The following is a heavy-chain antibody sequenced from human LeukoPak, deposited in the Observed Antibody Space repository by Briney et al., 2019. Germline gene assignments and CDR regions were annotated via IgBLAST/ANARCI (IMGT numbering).Heavy chain of an antibody. Sequence: GGSLRLSCAASGFTFSSYGMHWVRQAPGKGLEWVAVISYDGSNKYYADSVKGRFTISRDNSKNTLYLQMNSLRAEDMAVYYCAKDLGYCSGNRCLATDYWGQGTLVTVSS. CDR1: GFTFSSYG. J-gene: IGHJ4*02. D-gene: IGHD2-15*01. V-gene: IGHV3-30*19. CDR3: AKDLGYCSGNRCLATDY. CDR2: ISYDGSNK.